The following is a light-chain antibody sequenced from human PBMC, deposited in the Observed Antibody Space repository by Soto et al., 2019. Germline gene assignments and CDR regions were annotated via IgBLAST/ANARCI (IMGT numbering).Light chain of an antibody. CDR2: GAS. CDR1: QNISSN. J-gene: IGKJ1*01. CDR3: QQYNNWLWT. V-gene: IGKV3-15*01. Sequence: EIVMTQSPSTLSVSPGERATLSCRASQNISSNLAWYQQKPGQAPRVLIDGASTMATGIPARFSGSGSGTEFTLTISSLQSEDFAVYYCQQYNNWLWTFGQGTKVEIK.